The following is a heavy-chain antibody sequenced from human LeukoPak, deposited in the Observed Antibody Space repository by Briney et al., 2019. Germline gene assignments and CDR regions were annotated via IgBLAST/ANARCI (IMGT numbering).Heavy chain of an antibody. CDR3: ANYYRSGCFHDC. V-gene: IGHV3-23*01. Sequence: GGSLRDSCAASGFAFSSYVMSWVRQPPGKGLEWVSVISRRDDYTYYADSVKGRFTISRDNSKNTLYLQMNTLRAEDTAVYYCANYYRSGCFHDCCGPVTLVTVSS. J-gene: IGHJ4*02. D-gene: IGHD3-10*01. CDR1: GFAFSSYV. CDR2: ISRRDDYT.